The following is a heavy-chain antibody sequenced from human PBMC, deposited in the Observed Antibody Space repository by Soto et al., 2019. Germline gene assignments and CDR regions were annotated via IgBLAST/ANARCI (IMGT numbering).Heavy chain of an antibody. CDR2: ISFDGNNK. CDR3: AKEWNYSDYVGCRDY. CDR1: GFTFSSYA. V-gene: IGHV3-30-3*01. D-gene: IGHD4-17*01. Sequence: GGSLRLSCAASGFTFSSYAMHWVRQAPGKGLEWLAAISFDGNNKYYADSVKGRFTISRDTPKSTLYLQINSLRAEDTAVYYCAKEWNYSDYVGCRDYWGQGTPVTAPQ. J-gene: IGHJ4*02.